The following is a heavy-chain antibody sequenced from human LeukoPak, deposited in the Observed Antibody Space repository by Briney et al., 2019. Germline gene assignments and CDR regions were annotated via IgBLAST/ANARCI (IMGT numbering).Heavy chain of an antibody. Sequence: GGSLRLSCAASGFTFRSYAMSWVRQAPGRGLEWVANIKPDGVETSYVDSVKGRFTISRDNANNSVFLQMNSLRVEDTATYYCVRDGGTDWYDPWGQGTLVSVSS. CDR1: GFTFRSYA. V-gene: IGHV3-7*03. D-gene: IGHD3-16*01. CDR3: VRDGGTDWYDP. CDR2: IKPDGVET. J-gene: IGHJ5*02.